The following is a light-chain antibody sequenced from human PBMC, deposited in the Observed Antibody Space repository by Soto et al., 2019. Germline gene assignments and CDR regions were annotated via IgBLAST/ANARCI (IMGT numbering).Light chain of an antibody. CDR3: QQYSTLPHT. CDR2: GIS. J-gene: IGKJ2*01. V-gene: IGKV3-20*01. CDR1: QSVSNAF. Sequence: ESVLTQSPGTLSLSPGERATLSCRASQSVSNAFFAWYQQKPGQAPRLLIYGISSRATGIPDRFSGSGSGTDFTLTISRLEPEDFVVYVCQQYSTLPHTFGQGTKLEVK.